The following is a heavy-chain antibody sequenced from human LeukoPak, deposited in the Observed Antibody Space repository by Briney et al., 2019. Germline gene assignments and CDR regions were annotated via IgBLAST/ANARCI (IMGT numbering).Heavy chain of an antibody. J-gene: IGHJ6*03. D-gene: IGHD3-3*01. V-gene: IGHV4-59*08. CDR2: MYTTGNT. CDR1: GGSITTYY. Sequence: PSETLSLTCTVSGGSITTYYWSWLRQPQGKGLEWIGYMYTTGNTNYKPSLASRVTLSLDTSKNQFSLTLSSVTAPDPAVYYCAKHDPLFGAAHFYMDVWGKGTTVTVSS. CDR3: AKHDPLFGAAHFYMDV.